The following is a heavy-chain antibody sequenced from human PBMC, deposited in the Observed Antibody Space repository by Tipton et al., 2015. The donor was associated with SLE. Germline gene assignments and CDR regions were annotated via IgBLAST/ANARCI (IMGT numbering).Heavy chain of an antibody. D-gene: IGHD6-19*01. J-gene: IGHJ4*02. CDR1: GYTFTNYG. CDR2: ISTYNGDK. V-gene: IGHV1-18*01. Sequence: QVQLVQSGAEVKKPGASVKVSCKASGYTFTNYGISWVRQAPGQGLEWMGWISTYNGDKNYAQKFQGRVTMTTDTSTSTAYMELRSLRSDDTAVYYCARATLGYSTGWYGGYWGQGTLVTVSS. CDR3: ARATLGYSTGWYGGY.